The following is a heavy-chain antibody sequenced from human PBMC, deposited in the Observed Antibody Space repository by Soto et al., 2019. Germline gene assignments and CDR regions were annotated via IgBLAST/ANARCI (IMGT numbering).Heavy chain of an antibody. D-gene: IGHD5-18*01. CDR1: GGSISSFS. Sequence: SETLSLTCTVSGGSISSFSWSWIRRPPGKGLEYIGNVYYSGNTNYNPSLKSRVIVSVDTSKNQFSLRLSSVTAADTAVYYCARARYNYFDYWGQGTPVTVSS. V-gene: IGHV4-59*01. CDR3: ARARYNYFDY. J-gene: IGHJ4*02. CDR2: VYYSGNT.